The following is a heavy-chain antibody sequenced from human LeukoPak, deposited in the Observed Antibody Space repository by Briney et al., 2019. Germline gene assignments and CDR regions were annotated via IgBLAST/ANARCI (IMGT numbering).Heavy chain of an antibody. Sequence: GRSLRLSCAASGFTFDDYAMHWVRQAPGKGLEWVSGISWNSGSIGYADSVKGRFTISRDNAKNSLYLQMNSLRSEDMALYYCVKGYCSGGTCYFDYWGQGTLATVSS. J-gene: IGHJ4*02. V-gene: IGHV3-9*03. CDR2: ISWNSGSI. CDR3: VKGYCSGGTCYFDY. D-gene: IGHD2-15*01. CDR1: GFTFDDYA.